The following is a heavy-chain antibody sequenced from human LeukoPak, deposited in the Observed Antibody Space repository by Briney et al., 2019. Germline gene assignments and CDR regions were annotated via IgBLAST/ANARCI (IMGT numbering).Heavy chain of an antibody. V-gene: IGHV1-69*05. CDR1: GGTFSSYA. Sequence: ASVKVSCKASGGTFSSYAISWVRQAPGQGLEWMGGIIPIFGTANYAQKFQGRVTITTDESTSTAYMELSSLRSEDTAVYYCATEVGVSAAAFDIWGQGTMVSVSS. J-gene: IGHJ3*02. CDR3: ATEVGVSAAAFDI. CDR2: IIPIFGTA. D-gene: IGHD6-13*01.